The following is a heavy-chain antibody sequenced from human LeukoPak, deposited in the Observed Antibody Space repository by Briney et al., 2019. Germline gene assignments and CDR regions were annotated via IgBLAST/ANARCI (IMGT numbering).Heavy chain of an antibody. J-gene: IGHJ4*02. Sequence: GGSLRLSCAASGFTFSSYGMHWVRQAPGKGLEWVAVISYDGSNKYYADSVKGRFTISRDNSKNTLYLQMNSLRAEDTAVYYCAKDRVLWFGELYSPDYWGQGTLVTVSS. CDR2: ISYDGSNK. V-gene: IGHV3-30*18. D-gene: IGHD3-10*01. CDR3: AKDRVLWFGELYSPDY. CDR1: GFTFSSYG.